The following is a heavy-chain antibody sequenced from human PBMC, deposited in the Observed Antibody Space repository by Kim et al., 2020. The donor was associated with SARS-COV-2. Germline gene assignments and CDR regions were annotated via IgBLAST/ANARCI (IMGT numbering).Heavy chain of an antibody. J-gene: IGHJ3*02. D-gene: IGHD6-19*01. CDR3: ARAQGAGRLVVDAFDI. CDR1: GYTFTSYG. Sequence: ASVKVSCKASGYTFTSYGISWVRQAPGQGLEWMGWISAYNGNTNYAQKLQGRFTMTTDTSTSTAYMELRSLRSDDTAVYYCARAQGAGRLVVDAFDIWGQGTMVTVSS. CDR2: ISAYNGNT. V-gene: IGHV1-18*01.